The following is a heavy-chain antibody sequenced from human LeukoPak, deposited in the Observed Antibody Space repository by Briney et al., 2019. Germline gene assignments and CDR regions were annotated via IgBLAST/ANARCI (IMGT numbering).Heavy chain of an antibody. J-gene: IGHJ6*03. V-gene: IGHV3-72*01. CDR1: GFTFSDHY. CDR3: ARTLLRGAYYFYYMDV. D-gene: IGHD3-22*01. Sequence: PGGSLRLSCAASGFTFSDHYVDWVRQAPGKGREWVGRSRDKANSHTTEYAASVKGRFTISRDDSENSLFVQMNSLKTEDTAVYYCARTLLRGAYYFYYMDVWGKGTTVTVSS. CDR2: SRDKANSHTT.